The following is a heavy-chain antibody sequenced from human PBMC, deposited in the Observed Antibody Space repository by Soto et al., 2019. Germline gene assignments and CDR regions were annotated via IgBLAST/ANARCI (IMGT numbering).Heavy chain of an antibody. D-gene: IGHD6-19*01. J-gene: IGHJ3*02. CDR3: ARVDSSGSGAFDI. Sequence: GASVKVSCKASGGTFSSYAISWVRQAPGQGLEWMGGIIPIFGTANYAQKFQGRVTITADESTSTAYMELSSLRSEDTAVYYCARVDSSGSGAFDIWGQGTVVTVSS. CDR1: GGTFSSYA. V-gene: IGHV1-69*13. CDR2: IIPIFGTA.